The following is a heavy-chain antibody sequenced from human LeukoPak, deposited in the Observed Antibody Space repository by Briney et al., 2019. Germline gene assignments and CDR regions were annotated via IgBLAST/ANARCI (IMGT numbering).Heavy chain of an antibody. V-gene: IGHV3-23*01. CDR3: ATDPRSYYYDSSGLDY. CDR1: GFTFSSYA. J-gene: IGHJ4*02. Sequence: PGGSLRLSCAASGFTFSSYAMGWVRQAPGKGLEWVSAISGSGGSTYYADSVKGRFTISRDNSKNTLYLQMNSLRAEDTAVYYCATDPRSYYYDSSGLDYWGQGTLVTVSS. CDR2: ISGSGGST. D-gene: IGHD3-22*01.